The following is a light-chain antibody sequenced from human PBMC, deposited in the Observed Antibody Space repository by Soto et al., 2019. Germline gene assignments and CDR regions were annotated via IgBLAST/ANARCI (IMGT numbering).Light chain of an antibody. V-gene: IGKV1-39*01. CDR2: AAS. Sequence: DLQMTQSPSSLFASVGTRVTITCRVSQTIGTYLNWYQQKPGKAPRLLMYAASSLQSGVPSGCSGSGSGTDFTLTISSLQPEDFATYYCQESYSTPSVTFGPGTKVDIK. CDR1: QTIGTY. CDR3: QESYSTPSVT. J-gene: IGKJ3*01.